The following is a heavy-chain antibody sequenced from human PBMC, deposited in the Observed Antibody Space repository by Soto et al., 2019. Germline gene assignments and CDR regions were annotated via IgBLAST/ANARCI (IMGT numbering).Heavy chain of an antibody. Sequence: QVQLQESGPGLVKPSETLSLTCSVSGGSIISHYWSWIRRPPGKGLEWIGYIHYTGSTDYNPSLKSRLTRSVDTSKNQFSLKLTSVTAADTAVYYCARGGWSLDYWGQGTLVTVSS. CDR3: ARGGWSLDY. J-gene: IGHJ4*02. CDR2: IHYTGST. V-gene: IGHV4-59*11. D-gene: IGHD2-15*01. CDR1: GGSIISHY.